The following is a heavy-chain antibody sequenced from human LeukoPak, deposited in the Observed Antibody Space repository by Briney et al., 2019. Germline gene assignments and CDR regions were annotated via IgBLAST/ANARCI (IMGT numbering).Heavy chain of an antibody. V-gene: IGHV3-21*01. J-gene: IGHJ3*02. CDR3: ARVASGSDAFDI. D-gene: IGHD1-26*01. Sequence: GGSLRLSCAASGFTFSSYSMNWVRQAPGKGLEWVSSISSSSSYIYYADSVKGRFTISRDNAKNSLYLQMNSLRAEDTAVYYCARVASGSDAFDIWGQGTMVTVSS. CDR1: GFTFSSYS. CDR2: ISSSSSYI.